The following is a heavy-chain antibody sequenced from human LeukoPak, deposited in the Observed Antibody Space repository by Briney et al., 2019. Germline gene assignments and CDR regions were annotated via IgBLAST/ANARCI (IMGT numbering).Heavy chain of an antibody. CDR2: ISYDGSNK. CDR1: GFTFSSYG. CDR3: GRGYYYYYYMDV. V-gene: IGHV3-30*03. Sequence: LPGGSLRLSCAASGFTFSSYGMHWVRQAPGKGLEWVAVISYDGSNKYYADSVKGRFTISRDNSKNTLYLQMNSLRAEDTAVYYCGRGYYYYYYMDVWGKGTTVTVSS. J-gene: IGHJ6*03.